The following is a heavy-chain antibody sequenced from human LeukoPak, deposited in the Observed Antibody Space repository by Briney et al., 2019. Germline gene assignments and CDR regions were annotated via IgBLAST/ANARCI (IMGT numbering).Heavy chain of an antibody. J-gene: IGHJ4*02. CDR3: ARGRPLGANFWVY. CDR2: ISSSGSSI. V-gene: IGHV3-48*03. D-gene: IGHD3-16*01. Sequence: GGSLRLSCAASGFTFSYYEMNWVRQAPGKRLEGLSYISSSGSSIYYADSVKGRFTISRDNAKNSLFLQMNSLRAEDTAVYYCARGRPLGANFWVYWGQGTLVTVSS. CDR1: GFTFSYYE.